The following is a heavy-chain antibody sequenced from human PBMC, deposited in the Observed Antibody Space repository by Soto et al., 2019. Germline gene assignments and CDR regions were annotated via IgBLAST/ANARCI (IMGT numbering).Heavy chain of an antibody. D-gene: IGHD3-3*01. CDR2: ISYDGSNK. V-gene: IGHV3-30*18. Sequence: QVQLVESGGGVVQPGRSLRLSCAASGFTFSSYGMHWVRQAPGKGLEWVAVISYDGSNKYYADSVKGRFTISRDNSKNTLYLQMNSLRAEDTAVYYCAKDPRFRYDFWSGYTHSRLDYWGQGTLVTVSS. CDR1: GFTFSSYG. J-gene: IGHJ4*02. CDR3: AKDPRFRYDFWSGYTHSRLDY.